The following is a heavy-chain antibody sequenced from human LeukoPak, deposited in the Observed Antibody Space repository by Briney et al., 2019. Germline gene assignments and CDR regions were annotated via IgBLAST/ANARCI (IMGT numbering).Heavy chain of an antibody. CDR2: ISSSGNTI. V-gene: IGHV3-11*01. J-gene: IGHJ6*02. Sequence: GGSLRLSCAASGFTFSDYYMTWIRQAPGKGLEWASYISSSGNTIYYADSVKGRFTISRDNSKNTLYLQMNSLRAEDTAVYYCAKDLGYDFWSGSYYYYDMDVWGQGTTVTVSS. CDR1: GFTFSDYY. CDR3: AKDLGYDFWSGSYYYYDMDV. D-gene: IGHD3-3*01.